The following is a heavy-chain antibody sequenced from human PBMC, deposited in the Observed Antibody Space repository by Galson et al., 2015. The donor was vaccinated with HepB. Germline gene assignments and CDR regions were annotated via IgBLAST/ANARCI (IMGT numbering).Heavy chain of an antibody. D-gene: IGHD3-10*01. CDR2: ISGSGGST. J-gene: IGHJ5*02. CDR1: GFTFSSYA. V-gene: IGHV3-23*01. Sequence: SLRLSCAASGFTFSSYAMSWVRQAPGKGPEWVSAISGSGGSTYYADSVKGRFTISRDNSKNTLYLQMNSLRAEDTAVYYCANCGEYFGENWFDPWGQGTLVTVSS. CDR3: ANCGEYFGENWFDP.